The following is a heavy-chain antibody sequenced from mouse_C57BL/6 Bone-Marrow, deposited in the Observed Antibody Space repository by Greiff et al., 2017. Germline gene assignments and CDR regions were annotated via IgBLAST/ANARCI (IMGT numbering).Heavy chain of an antibody. V-gene: IGHV1-63*01. D-gene: IGHD2-12*01. Sequence: VKLVESGAELVRPGTSVKMSCKASGYTFTNYWIGWAKQRPGHGLEWIGDIYPGGGYTNYNEKFKGKATLTADKSSSTAYMQFSSLTSEDSAIYYGARKVYYSFDYWGQGTTLTVSS. CDR3: ARKVYYSFDY. CDR1: GYTFTNYW. CDR2: IYPGGGYT. J-gene: IGHJ2*01.